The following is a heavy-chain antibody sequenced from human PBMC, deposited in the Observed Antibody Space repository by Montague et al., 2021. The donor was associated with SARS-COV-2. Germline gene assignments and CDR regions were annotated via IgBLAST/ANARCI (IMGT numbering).Heavy chain of an antibody. CDR1: GGSLSGYY. J-gene: IGHJ6*02. CDR2: ISHSGST. CDR3: VRAPYRRVFVPRYYGMDV. Sequence: SETLSLTCAVYGGSLSGYYWSWIRQPPGEGLVWIAEISHSGSTSYNPSLKSRVTISVDTAKNQFSLKMSSATAADTAVYYCVRAPYRRVFVPRYYGMDVWGQGTTVTVSS. D-gene: IGHD2-8*01. V-gene: IGHV4-34*01.